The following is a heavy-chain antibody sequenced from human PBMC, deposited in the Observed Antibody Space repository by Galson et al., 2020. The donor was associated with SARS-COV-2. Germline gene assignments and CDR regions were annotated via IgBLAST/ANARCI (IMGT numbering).Heavy chain of an antibody. D-gene: IGHD1-26*01. J-gene: IGHJ4*02. CDR1: GFTFSSYA. V-gene: IGHV3-30*04. CDR2: ISSDGSNN. Sequence: GRSLRLSCAASGFTFSSYAMHWVRQAPGKGLEWVAVISSDGSNNYYADSVKGRFTISRDNSKTTLYLQMNSLRAADTAVYYCARTYSGSYHDYFDYWGQGTLVTVSS. CDR3: ARTYSGSYHDYFDY.